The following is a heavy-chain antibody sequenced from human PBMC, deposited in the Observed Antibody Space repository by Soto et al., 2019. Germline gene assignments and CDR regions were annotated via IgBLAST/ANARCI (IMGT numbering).Heavy chain of an antibody. V-gene: IGHV4-61*01. J-gene: IGHJ4*02. CDR2: AHDSGVT. CDR1: GGSVNNGNYY. Sequence: QVQLQESGPGLVKPSETLSLTCTVSGGSVNNGNYYWSWIRQPPGKGLEWIGYAHDSGVTNYNPSLKSRVTITVDTSKNQFSLKLTSVTAADTAVYYCAHRLTIVWLPPHASHWGQGTLVTLSP. CDR3: AHRLTIVWLPPHASH. D-gene: IGHD2-21*01.